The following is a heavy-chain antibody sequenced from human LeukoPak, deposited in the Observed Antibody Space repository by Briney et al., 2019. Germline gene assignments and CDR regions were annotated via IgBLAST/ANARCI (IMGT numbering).Heavy chain of an antibody. D-gene: IGHD7-27*01. CDR3: ARGSNWESLFDY. V-gene: IGHV3-74*01. Sequence: GGSLRLSCVASGFIFSSYWMHWVRQAPGKGLVWVSRVNSDGSSTNYADSVKGRFTISRDNAKNTLYLQMNSLRAEDTAVYYCARGSNWESLFDYWGQGTLVTVSS. CDR1: GFIFSSYW. J-gene: IGHJ4*02. CDR2: VNSDGSST.